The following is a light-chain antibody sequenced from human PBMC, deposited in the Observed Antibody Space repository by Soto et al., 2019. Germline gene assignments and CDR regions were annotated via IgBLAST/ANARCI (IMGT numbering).Light chain of an antibody. J-gene: IGKJ5*01. Sequence: EIVVTHSPPTLSLSRRLRSTLSCGASQSVRRYVDWYQQKHGKAPRLLIYDASNRATGIPARFSGSGSGTDFTLTISSLEPEDFAVYYCQQRSNWPLTFGHGTRLEI. CDR1: QSVRRY. V-gene: IGKV3-11*01. CDR2: DAS. CDR3: QQRSNWPLT.